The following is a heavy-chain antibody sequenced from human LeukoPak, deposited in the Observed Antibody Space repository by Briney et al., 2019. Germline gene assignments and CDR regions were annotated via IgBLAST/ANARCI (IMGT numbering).Heavy chain of an antibody. D-gene: IGHD6-13*01. CDR3: AKDHSSMRGYFQH. J-gene: IGHJ1*01. Sequence: GGSLRLSCATSGFTFSSFAMSWVRQAPGKGLEWVSAISGSGGSTYYADSVKGRFTISRDNSKNTLYLQMNSLRAEDTAVYYCAKDHSSMRGYFQHWGQGTLVTVSS. CDR1: GFTFSSFA. V-gene: IGHV3-23*01. CDR2: ISGSGGST.